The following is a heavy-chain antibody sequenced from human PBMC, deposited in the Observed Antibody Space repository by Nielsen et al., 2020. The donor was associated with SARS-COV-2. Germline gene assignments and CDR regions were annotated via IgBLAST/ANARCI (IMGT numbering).Heavy chain of an antibody. D-gene: IGHD3-22*01. Sequence: GESLKISCAASGFTFSSYGMHWVRQAPGKGLEWVAVIWYDGSNKYYADSVKGRFTISRDNAKNSPYLQMNSLRAEDTAVYYCARDIRNYYDSSGLDYWGQGTLVTVSS. CDR1: GFTFSSYG. CDR3: ARDIRNYYDSSGLDY. CDR2: IWYDGSNK. J-gene: IGHJ4*02. V-gene: IGHV3-33*01.